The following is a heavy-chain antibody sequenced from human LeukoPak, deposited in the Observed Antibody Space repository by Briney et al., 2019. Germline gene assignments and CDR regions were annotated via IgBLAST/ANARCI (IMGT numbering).Heavy chain of an antibody. D-gene: IGHD4-11*01. V-gene: IGHV4-59*08. CDR2: IYYSGST. CDR3: ARQDSNSYFDY. CDR1: GGSISSYY. J-gene: IGHJ4*02. Sequence: SETLSLTCTVSGGSISSYYWSWIRQPPGKGLEWIGYIYYSGSTNYNPSLKSRVTISVDTSKNQFSLKLSSVTAADTAVYYCARQDSNSYFDYWGQGTLVTVSS.